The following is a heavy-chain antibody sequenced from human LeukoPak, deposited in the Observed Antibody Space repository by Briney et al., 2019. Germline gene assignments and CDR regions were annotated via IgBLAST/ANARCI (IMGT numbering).Heavy chain of an antibody. V-gene: IGHV3-23*01. J-gene: IGHJ4*02. CDR2: ISGSGGST. Sequence: GGSLRLSCVASGFSFSSYAMSWVRQAPGKGLEWVTVISGSGGSTYYADSVKGRFTISRDNSKNTLYLQMNSLRAEDTAVYYCARDIKRYYYDSSGSDYWGQGTLVTVSS. D-gene: IGHD3-22*01. CDR3: ARDIKRYYYDSSGSDY. CDR1: GFSFSSYA.